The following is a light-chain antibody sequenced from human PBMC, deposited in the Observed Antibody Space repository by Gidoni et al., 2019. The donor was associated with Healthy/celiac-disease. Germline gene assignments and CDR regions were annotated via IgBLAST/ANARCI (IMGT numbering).Light chain of an antibody. Sequence: DNEMTQSPDSLAGSLGERATINCKSSQSVLYSSNNKHYLAWYQQKPGQPPKLLIYWASTRESGVPARFSGSGSGTDFTLTISSLQAEDVAVYYCQQYYSTPLTFGGGTKVEIK. CDR3: QQYYSTPLT. J-gene: IGKJ4*01. V-gene: IGKV4-1*01. CDR2: WAS. CDR1: QSVLYSSNNKHY.